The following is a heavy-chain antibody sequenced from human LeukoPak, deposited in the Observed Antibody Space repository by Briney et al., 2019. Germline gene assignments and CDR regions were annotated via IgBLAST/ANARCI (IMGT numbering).Heavy chain of an antibody. J-gene: IGHJ3*02. CDR1: GGTFSSYA. Sequence: SVSVSCKASGGTFSSYAISWVRQAPGQRLEWMGGIIPIFGTANYAQKFQGRVTITADESTSTAYIELSSLSSEDTAVYYCVNDRQYEYYYDSSGYYFAFDIWGQGTMVTVSS. V-gene: IGHV1-69*13. CDR3: VNDRQYEYYYDSSGYYFAFDI. D-gene: IGHD3-22*01. CDR2: IIPIFGTA.